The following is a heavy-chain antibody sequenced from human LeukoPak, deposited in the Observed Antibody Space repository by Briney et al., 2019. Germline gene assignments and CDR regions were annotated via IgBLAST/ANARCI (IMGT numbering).Heavy chain of an antibody. V-gene: IGHV3-49*04. Sequence: PGGSLSLSCTASGFTFSDYAMSWVRQAPGKGLEWVGFIRSKAYGGTTEYAASVKGRFTISRDDSKSIAYLEMNSLITEDTAVYYCTRGNQVLLYFFDYWGQGTLATVSS. J-gene: IGHJ4*02. D-gene: IGHD2-2*01. CDR3: TRGNQVLLYFFDY. CDR2: IRSKAYGGTT. CDR1: GFTFSDYA.